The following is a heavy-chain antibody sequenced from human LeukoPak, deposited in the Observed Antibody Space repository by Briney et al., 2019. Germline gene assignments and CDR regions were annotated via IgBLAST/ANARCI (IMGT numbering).Heavy chain of an antibody. CDR3: ARELLYCSSTSCLGYFDP. V-gene: IGHV4-39*02. Sequence: PSETLSLTCTVSAGSVSDHSYYWGWIRQPPGKGLEWIGSIHQIGSTYYNPSLKSRVTTSIDTSKNQFSLILSSVTAADTAVYYCARELLYCSSTSCLGYFDPWGQGTLVTVSS. J-gene: IGHJ5*02. CDR1: AGSVSDHSYY. D-gene: IGHD2-2*01. CDR2: IHQIGST.